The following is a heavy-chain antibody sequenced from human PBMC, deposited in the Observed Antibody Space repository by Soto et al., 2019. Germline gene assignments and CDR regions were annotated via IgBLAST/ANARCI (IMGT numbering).Heavy chain of an antibody. J-gene: IGHJ4*02. V-gene: IGHV4-39*01. CDR3: ARRGCCDSLCDS. Sequence: PSETLSLPCIPSGGSFCPSHYYWVWIRQSPGKGLEWIGNFCYEGGGGVASYRPLLKSRITPSVDPSKNPFSLNMRSLTAAETAVYFGARRGCCDSLCDSWGQG. CDR1: GGSFCPSHYY. D-gene: IGHD2-21*02. CDR2: FCYEGGGGVA.